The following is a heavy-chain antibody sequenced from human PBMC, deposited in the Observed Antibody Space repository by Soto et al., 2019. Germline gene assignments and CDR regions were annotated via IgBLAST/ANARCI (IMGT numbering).Heavy chain of an antibody. CDR2: MSSNGGST. CDR3: ASQGRAVSSYYFDY. J-gene: IGHJ4*02. V-gene: IGHV3-64*01. D-gene: IGHD3-10*01. Sequence: EVQLVESGGGLVQPGGSLRLSCAASGFTFSSYAMHWVRQAPGKGLEYVSAMSSNGGSTYYANSVKGRFTISRDNSKNTLYLQMGSLRAEDMAVYYCASQGRAVSSYYFDYWGQGTLVTVSS. CDR1: GFTFSSYA.